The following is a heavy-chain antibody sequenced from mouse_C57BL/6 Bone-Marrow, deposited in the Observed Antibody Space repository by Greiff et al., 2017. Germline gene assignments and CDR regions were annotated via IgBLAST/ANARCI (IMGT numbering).Heavy chain of an antibody. CDR2: ISYSGST. D-gene: IGHD2-5*01. Sequence: EVKVVESGPGLAKPSQTLSLTCSVTGYSITSDYWNWIRKFPGNKLEYMGYISYSGSTYYNPSLKSRISITRDTSKNQYYLQLNSVTTEDTATYYCARAFYYSNYFFDYWGQGTTLTVSS. J-gene: IGHJ2*01. CDR1: GYSITSDY. CDR3: ARAFYYSNYFFDY. V-gene: IGHV3-8*01.